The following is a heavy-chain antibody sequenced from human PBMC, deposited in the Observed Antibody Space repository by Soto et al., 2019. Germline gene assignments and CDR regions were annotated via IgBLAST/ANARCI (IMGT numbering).Heavy chain of an antibody. CDR1: GGSFSGYY. CDR3: ARGRLYYYDSSGYHRHYYYYGMDV. D-gene: IGHD3-22*01. J-gene: IGHJ6*04. CDR2: INHSGST. V-gene: IGHV4-34*01. Sequence: PSETLSLTCAVYGGSFSGYYWSWIRQPPGKGLEWIGEINHSGSTNYNPSLKSRVTISVDTSKNQFPLKLSSVTAADTAVYYCARGRLYYYDSSGYHRHYYYYGMDVWGKGTTGTVS.